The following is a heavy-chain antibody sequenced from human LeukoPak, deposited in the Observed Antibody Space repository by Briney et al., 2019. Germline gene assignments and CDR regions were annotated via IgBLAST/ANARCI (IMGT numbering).Heavy chain of an antibody. CDR1: GFTFSSYE. CDR3: VRDYRGFDY. J-gene: IGHJ4*02. CDR2: ITTSGSTI. Sequence: GGSLRLSCAASGFTFSSYELNWVRQAPGKGLEWVSYITTSGSTIYYADSVKGRSTISRENAKNSLYLQMNSLRAEDTAVYYCVRDYRGFDYWGQGTLVTVSS. D-gene: IGHD1-26*01. V-gene: IGHV3-48*03.